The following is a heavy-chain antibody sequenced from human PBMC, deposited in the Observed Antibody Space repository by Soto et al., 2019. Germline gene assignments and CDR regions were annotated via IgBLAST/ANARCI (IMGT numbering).Heavy chain of an antibody. Sequence: GESLKISCKGSGYTFTTYWVAWVRQMPGKGLECMGIIYPGDSDTRYSPSFQGQVTISADKSITTAYLQWSSLKASDTAMYYCARNYGDSVWDVFDVWGQGTMVTVSS. J-gene: IGHJ3*01. CDR1: GYTFTTYW. D-gene: IGHD4-17*01. CDR2: IYPGDSDT. CDR3: ARNYGDSVWDVFDV. V-gene: IGHV5-51*01.